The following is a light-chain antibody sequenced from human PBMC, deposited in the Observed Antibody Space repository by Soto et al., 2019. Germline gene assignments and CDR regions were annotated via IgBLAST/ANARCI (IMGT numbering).Light chain of an antibody. V-gene: IGKV3-15*01. CDR2: DTS. CDR1: QSVSSN. J-gene: IGKJ5*01. Sequence: DIVLTQSPGTLSLSPGESATLYCRASQSVSSNHLAWYQQKPGQAPRLLIYDTSTRATGIPARFSGSGSGTEFTLTISSLQSEDFAVYYCQQYNNWPPITFGQGTRLEI. CDR3: QQYNNWPPIT.